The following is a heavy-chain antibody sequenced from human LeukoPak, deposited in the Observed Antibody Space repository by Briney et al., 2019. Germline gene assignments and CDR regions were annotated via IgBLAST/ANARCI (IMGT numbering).Heavy chain of an antibody. CDR1: EFTFDNYA. CDR2: ISGSGYYS. CDR3: AKGGPTGSNYFDF. V-gene: IGHV3-23*01. Sequence: GGSLRLSCAASEFTFDNYAMSWVRQAPGKGLEWVSVISGSGYYSYYADSVKGRFTVSRDNSKTTLYLQMNSLRADDTAVYYCAKGGPTGSNYFDFWGQEPWSPSPQ. D-gene: IGHD1-26*01. J-gene: IGHJ4*01.